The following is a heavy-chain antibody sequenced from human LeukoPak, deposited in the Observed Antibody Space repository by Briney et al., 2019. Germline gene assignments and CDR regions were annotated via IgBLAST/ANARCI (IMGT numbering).Heavy chain of an antibody. CDR3: AKDMAYCSSTSCYGWSNAFDF. Sequence: GGSLRLSCAASGFTFSSYSMNWVRQAPGKGLEWVSSISSSSSYIYYADSVKGRFTISRDNANKSLYLQMNSLRPEDTALYYCAKDMAYCSSTSCYGWSNAFDFWGQGTMLTVSP. D-gene: IGHD2-2*01. V-gene: IGHV3-21*04. J-gene: IGHJ3*01. CDR2: ISSSSSYI. CDR1: GFTFSSYS.